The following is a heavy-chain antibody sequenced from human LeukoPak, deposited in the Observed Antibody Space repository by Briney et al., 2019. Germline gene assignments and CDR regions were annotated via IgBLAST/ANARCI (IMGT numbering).Heavy chain of an antibody. D-gene: IGHD2-2*01. CDR2: INPNSGGT. Sequence: GASVKVSCKASGYTFTGYYMHWVRQAPGQGLEWMGWINPNSGGTNYARKFQGRVTMTRDTSISTAYMELSRLRSDDTAVYYCAREKPPCSSTSCYAGERWTAPPDYWGQGTLVTVSS. J-gene: IGHJ4*02. CDR3: AREKPPCSSTSCYAGERWTAPPDY. CDR1: GYTFTGYY. V-gene: IGHV1-2*02.